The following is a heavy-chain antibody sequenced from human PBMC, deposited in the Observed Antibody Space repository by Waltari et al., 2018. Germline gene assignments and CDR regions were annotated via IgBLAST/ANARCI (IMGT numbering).Heavy chain of an antibody. V-gene: IGHV1-69*05. CDR3: ARGPSLVSSWGAFEI. CDR2: IIPIFGTA. Sequence: QVQLVQSGAEVKKPGSSVKVSCKASGGTFSSYAISWVRQAPGQGLEWMGGIIPIFGTANYAQKCQGRVTITTDESTSTADMERSSLRSEDTAVDYCARGPSLVSSWGAFEIWGQGTMVTVSS. CDR1: GGTFSSYA. J-gene: IGHJ3*02. D-gene: IGHD3-16*01.